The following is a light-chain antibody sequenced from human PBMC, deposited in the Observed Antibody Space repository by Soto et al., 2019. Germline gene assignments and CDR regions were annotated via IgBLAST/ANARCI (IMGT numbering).Light chain of an antibody. CDR2: GNN. V-gene: IGLV1-40*01. Sequence: QSVLTHPPSVSGAPGPRVTISCNGSSSNIGAGYDVHWYQQLPGTAPKLLIYGNNNRPSGVPDRFSGSKSCTSASLAIIGLQADYEADYFCQSYDTTVSESPVVFGVGTKLPVL. CDR1: SSNIGAGYD. J-gene: IGLJ2*01. CDR3: QSYDTTVSESPVV.